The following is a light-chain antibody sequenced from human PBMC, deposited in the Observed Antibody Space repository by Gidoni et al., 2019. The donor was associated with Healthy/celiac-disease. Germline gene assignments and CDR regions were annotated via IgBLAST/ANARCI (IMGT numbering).Light chain of an antibody. CDR1: QSVFYSANNKNY. Sequence: DIVMTQSPDSLAVSLGARATINCTSSQSVFYSANNKNYLAWYQQKPGQPPKLLIYRASTRETGVPDRFSGSGSGTDFTLTISRLEAEDVAVYYCQQYDSTPHSFXXXTKLEIK. J-gene: IGKJ2*03. CDR2: RAS. V-gene: IGKV4-1*01. CDR3: QQYDSTPHS.